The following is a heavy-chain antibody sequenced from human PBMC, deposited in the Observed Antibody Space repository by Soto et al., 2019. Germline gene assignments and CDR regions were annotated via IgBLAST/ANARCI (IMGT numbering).Heavy chain of an antibody. V-gene: IGHV3-74*01. D-gene: IGHD5-18*01. J-gene: IGHJ5*02. CDR3: ANSRAANYGYCAS. CDR2: ISPDGRTT. Sequence: EEQLVESGGDLVQPGGSLRLSCAASGFTFATYWMHWVRQAPGKGLVWVSRISPDGRTTNYADSVKGRFTISRDNAKNSLSLRMSSLGAEDTAVYYCANSRAANYGYCASWGQGTLVTVSS. CDR1: GFTFATYW.